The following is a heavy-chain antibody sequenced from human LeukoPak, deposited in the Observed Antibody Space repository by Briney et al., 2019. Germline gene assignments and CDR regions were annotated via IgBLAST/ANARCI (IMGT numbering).Heavy chain of an antibody. J-gene: IGHJ4*02. V-gene: IGHV1-46*01. Sequence: ASVTISCKASGCTFFTAYHMHWVRQAPGQGLEWMGVINPRGGATTYAQKFQGRVTMTTDTSTSTVYMQLSSLRSEDTAVYYCARLAAPGTSSDYWGQGTLVTVSS. D-gene: IGHD6-13*01. CDR2: INPRGGAT. CDR1: GCTFFTAYH. CDR3: ARLAAPGTSSDY.